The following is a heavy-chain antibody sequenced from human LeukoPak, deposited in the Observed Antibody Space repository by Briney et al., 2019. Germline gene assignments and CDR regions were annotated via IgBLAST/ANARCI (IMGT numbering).Heavy chain of an antibody. V-gene: IGHV3-23*01. CDR1: GFTFSSYA. D-gene: IGHD5-18*01. Sequence: PGAPLRLSCAASGFTFSSYAMSWVRQAPGKGLEWVSAISGSGGSTYYADSVKGRFTISRDNSKNTLYLQMNSLRAEDTAVYYCAKAYSYGYRAFDYWGQGTLVTVSS. J-gene: IGHJ4*02. CDR2: ISGSGGST. CDR3: AKAYSYGYRAFDY.